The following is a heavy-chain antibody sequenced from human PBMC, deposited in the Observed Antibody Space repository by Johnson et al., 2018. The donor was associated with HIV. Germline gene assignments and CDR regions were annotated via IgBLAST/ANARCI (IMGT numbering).Heavy chain of an antibody. CDR2: IYSGGST. CDR1: GFILSGNY. V-gene: IGHV3-53*01. CDR3: ASKGSGWALDV. Sequence: VQLVESGGGLIQPGGSLRLSCTASGFILSGNYMNWVRQAPGRGLEWVSVIYSGGSTYYADSVKGRFIISKEHSKNRLYLQMNSLRAEDTAKYYWASKGSGWALDVWGQGTMVTVSS. D-gene: IGHD6-19*01. J-gene: IGHJ3*01.